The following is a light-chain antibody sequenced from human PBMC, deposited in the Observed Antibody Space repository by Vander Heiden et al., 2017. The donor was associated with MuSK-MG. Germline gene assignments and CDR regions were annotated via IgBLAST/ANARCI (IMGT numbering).Light chain of an antibody. V-gene: IGKV1-39*01. CDR3: QQSDSTPFT. J-gene: IGKJ3*01. CDR1: QSISSY. Sequence: IQLTQSPSSLSASVGDRVTITCRASQSISSYLHWYQQKPGKAPKLLIYAASSLQSGVPSRFSGSGSGTDFTLTISSLQPEDFATYYCQQSDSTPFTFGHGTKVDIK. CDR2: AAS.